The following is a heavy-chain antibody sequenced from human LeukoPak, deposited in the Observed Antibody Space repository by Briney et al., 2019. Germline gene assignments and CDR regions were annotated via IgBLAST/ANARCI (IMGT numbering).Heavy chain of an antibody. CDR1: GFSFSSYG. Sequence: GGSLRLSCAASGFSFSSYGMHWVRQAPGKGLEWVAFIRYDGSNKYYADSVKGRFTISRDNSKKTLYLQMNSLRPEDTAVYYCAKDFSVYYYDSRVLDYWGQGTLVTVSS. CDR3: AKDFSVYYYDSRVLDY. V-gene: IGHV3-30*02. J-gene: IGHJ4*02. CDR2: IRYDGSNK. D-gene: IGHD3-22*01.